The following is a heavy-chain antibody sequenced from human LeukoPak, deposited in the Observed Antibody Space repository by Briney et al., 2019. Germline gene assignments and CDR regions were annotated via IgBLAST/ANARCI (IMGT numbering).Heavy chain of an antibody. D-gene: IGHD3-22*01. CDR3: ARDLAVLGYFHFDY. J-gene: IGHJ4*02. V-gene: IGHV4-39*07. CDR2: IYYSGST. CDR1: GVSISSSNSY. Sequence: SETLSLTCTVSGVSISSSNSYWSWIRQPPGKGLEWIGSIYYSGSTYYNPSLKSRVTLSVDMSKNQFSLKLSSVTAADTAVYYCARDLAVLGYFHFDYWGQGTLVTVSS.